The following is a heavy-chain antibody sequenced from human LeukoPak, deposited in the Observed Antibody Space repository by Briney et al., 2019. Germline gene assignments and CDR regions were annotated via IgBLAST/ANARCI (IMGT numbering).Heavy chain of an antibody. CDR2: INHSGST. CDR3: ARRSGRY. CDR1: GGSFSGYY. V-gene: IGHV4-34*01. J-gene: IGHJ4*02. Sequence: KPSETLSLTCAVYGGSFSGYYWSWIRQPPGKGLEWIGEINHSGSTNYNPSLKSRVTISVDTSKNQFSLKLSSVTAADTAVYYCARRSGRYWGQGTLVTVSS. D-gene: IGHD1-26*01.